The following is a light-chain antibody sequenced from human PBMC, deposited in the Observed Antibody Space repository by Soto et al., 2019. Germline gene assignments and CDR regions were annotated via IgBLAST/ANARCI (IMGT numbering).Light chain of an antibody. V-gene: IGKV1-5*01. J-gene: IGKJ5*01. CDR2: DAS. CDR3: HSRA. Sequence: DIHMTQTPSTFSASVGDEVTITCRASQTISRWSAWYQQKPGRAPKLLIYDASTLESGVPSRFSGSGSETEFTLTISRLQPDDFATYFCHSRAFGQGTRLEIK. CDR1: QTISRW.